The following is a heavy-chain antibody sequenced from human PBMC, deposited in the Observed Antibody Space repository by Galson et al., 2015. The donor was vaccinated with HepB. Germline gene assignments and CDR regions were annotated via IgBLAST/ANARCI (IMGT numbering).Heavy chain of an antibody. CDR1: GYTFTGYY. Sequence: SVKVSCKASGYTFTGYYMHWVRQAPGQGLEWMGWINPNSGGTNYAQKFQGRVTMTRDTSISTAYMELSRLRSDDTAVYYCARGVTVTTSSPSDAFDIWSQGTMVTVSS. V-gene: IGHV1-2*02. D-gene: IGHD4-17*01. CDR2: INPNSGGT. J-gene: IGHJ3*02. CDR3: ARGVTVTTSSPSDAFDI.